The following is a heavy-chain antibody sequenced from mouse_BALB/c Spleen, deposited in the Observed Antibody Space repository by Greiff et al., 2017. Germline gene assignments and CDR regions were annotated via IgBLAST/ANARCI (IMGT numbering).Heavy chain of an antibody. J-gene: IGHJ2*01. D-gene: IGHD2-12*01. CDR1: GYTFTSYW. CDR2: IYPGDGDT. Sequence: VQLQQSGAELARPGASVKLSCKASGYTFTSYWMQWVKQRPGQGLEWIGAIYPGDGDTRYTQKFKGKATLTADKSSSTAYMQLSSLASEDSAVYYCARSVYDGDYWGQGTTLTASS. CDR3: ARSVYDGDY. V-gene: IGHV1-87*01.